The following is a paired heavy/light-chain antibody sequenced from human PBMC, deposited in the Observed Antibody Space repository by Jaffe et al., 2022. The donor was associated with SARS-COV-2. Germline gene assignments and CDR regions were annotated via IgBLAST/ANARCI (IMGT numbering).Light chain of an antibody. CDR3: QQYYSLPYT. Sequence: DIVMTQSPDSLAVSLGERATINCKSSQNLLYSSHNNNYLAWYQQKPGQPPKLLIYWASTRESGVPDRFSGSGSGTDFTLTIGSLQAEDVAVYYCQQYYSLPYTFGQGTKLEIK. V-gene: IGKV4-1*01. CDR1: QNLLYSSHNNNY. J-gene: IGKJ2*01. CDR2: WAS.
Heavy chain of an antibody. CDR2: INHSGST. D-gene: IGHD3-3*01. Sequence: QIQLQQWGAGLLKPSETLSLTCSVSSGSFSAYYWSWIRQPPGKGLEWIGEINHSGSTNFNPSLESRVTMSVDTSKNQFSLKLSSVTAADTAVYYCARGDTILGVVSPWGQGTLVSVSS. CDR1: SGSFSAYY. J-gene: IGHJ4*02. V-gene: IGHV4-34*01. CDR3: ARGDTILGVVSP.